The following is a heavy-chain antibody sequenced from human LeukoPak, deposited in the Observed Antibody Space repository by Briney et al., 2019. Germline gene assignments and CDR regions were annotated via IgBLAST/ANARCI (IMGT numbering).Heavy chain of an antibody. CDR3: ARMRVDWYFDL. CDR1: GGSISSYY. J-gene: IGHJ2*01. V-gene: IGHV4-4*07. Sequence: SETLSLTCTVSGGSISSYYWSWIRQPGGKGLEWIGRIWTSGSTNYNPSLRSRVTMSEDTSKNQFSLKLSSVTAADTAVYYCARMRVDWYFDLWGRDTLVTVSS. CDR2: IWTSGST.